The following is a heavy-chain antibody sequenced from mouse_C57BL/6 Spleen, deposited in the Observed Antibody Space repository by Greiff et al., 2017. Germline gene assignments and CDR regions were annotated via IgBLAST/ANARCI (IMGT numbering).Heavy chain of an antibody. Sequence: EVKLMESGGGLVQPGGSLKLSCAASGFTFSDYYMYWVRQTPEKRLEWVAYISNGGGSTYYPDTVKGRFTISRDNAKNTLYLQMSRLKSEDTAMYYCARRSRIYYGNLYFDYWGQGTTLTVSS. J-gene: IGHJ2*01. CDR3: ARRSRIYYGNLYFDY. V-gene: IGHV5-12*01. CDR2: ISNGGGST. D-gene: IGHD2-1*01. CDR1: GFTFSDYY.